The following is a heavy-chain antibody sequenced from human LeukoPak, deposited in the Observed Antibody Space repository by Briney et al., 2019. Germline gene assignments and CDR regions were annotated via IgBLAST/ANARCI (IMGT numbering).Heavy chain of an antibody. Sequence: PSQTLSLTCTVSGGSISSGGYYWSWIRQPPGKGLEWIGYIYHSGSTYYNPSLKSRVTISVDRSKNQFSLKLSSVTAADTAVYYCARDSGAPGVNWFDPWGQGTLVTVSS. V-gene: IGHV4-30-2*01. CDR2: IYHSGST. CDR3: ARDSGAPGVNWFDP. CDR1: GGSISSGGYY. J-gene: IGHJ5*02. D-gene: IGHD1-26*01.